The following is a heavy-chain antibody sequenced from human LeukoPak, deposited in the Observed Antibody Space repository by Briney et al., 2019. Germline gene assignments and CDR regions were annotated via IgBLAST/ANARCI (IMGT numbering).Heavy chain of an antibody. CDR3: ARDPSGRDAFDI. V-gene: IGHV4-59*02. J-gene: IGHJ3*02. CDR2: IYYSGST. Sequence: SETLSLTCSVSGGSVSSNYWAWLRQPPGKGLEWIGYIYYSGSTYYNPSLKSRVTISVDTSKNQFSLKLSSVTAADTAVYYCARDPSGRDAFDIWGQGTMVTVSS. CDR1: GGSVSSNY. D-gene: IGHD3-10*01.